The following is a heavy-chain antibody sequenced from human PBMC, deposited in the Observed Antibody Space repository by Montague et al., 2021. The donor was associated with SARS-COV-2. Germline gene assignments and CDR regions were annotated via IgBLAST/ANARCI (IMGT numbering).Heavy chain of an antibody. V-gene: IGHV4-34*12. Sequence: SETLSLTCAVYGGSSRDYYWSWIRQPPGKGLEWIGEIFHDGFTKYNPSLTSRVTISLDASKSQFSLRLTSVTAADTAVYFCARIFGTNHFYFDYWDQGALVTVSS. CDR2: IFHDGFT. J-gene: IGHJ4*02. CDR1: GGSSRDYY. D-gene: IGHD2-8*01. CDR3: ARIFGTNHFYFDY.